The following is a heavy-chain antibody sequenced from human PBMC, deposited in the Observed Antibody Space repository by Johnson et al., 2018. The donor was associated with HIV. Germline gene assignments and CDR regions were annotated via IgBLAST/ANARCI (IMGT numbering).Heavy chain of an antibody. CDR1: GFTVSTNY. CDR2: IYSSGST. J-gene: IGHJ3*02. V-gene: IGHV3-53*01. D-gene: IGHD1-7*01. Sequence: EVQLVESGGGLIQPGGSLRLSCAASGFTVSTNYMSWVRQAPGKGLDWVSVIYSSGSTYYTDSVKGRFTTSRDNSKNTVYRQMNSLRAEDTAVYYCARDTVRGELELPDGFDIWGQGTMVTVSS. CDR3: ARDTVRGELELPDGFDI.